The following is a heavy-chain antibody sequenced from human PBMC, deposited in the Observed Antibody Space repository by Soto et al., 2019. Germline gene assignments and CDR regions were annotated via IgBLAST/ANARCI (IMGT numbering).Heavy chain of an antibody. CDR1: GGSISSSSYY. CDR3: ARSSSTYYDFWSGYYLLYYFDY. V-gene: IGHV4-39*01. J-gene: IGHJ4*02. Sequence: LSLTFTVSGGSISSSSYYWGWIRQPPGKGLEWIGSIYYSGSTYYNPSLKSRVTISVDTSKNQFSLKLSAVTAADTAVYYCARSSSTYYDFWSGYYLLYYFDYWGQGTLVTVSS. CDR2: IYYSGST. D-gene: IGHD3-3*01.